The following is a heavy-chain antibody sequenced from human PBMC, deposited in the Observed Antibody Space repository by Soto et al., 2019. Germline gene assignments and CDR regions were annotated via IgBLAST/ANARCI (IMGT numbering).Heavy chain of an antibody. D-gene: IGHD1-26*01. CDR3: AKDYYPFRAYYYYGMDV. V-gene: IGHV3-43D*04. J-gene: IGHJ6*02. Sequence: GGSLRLSCAASGFTFDDYAMHWVRQAPGKGLEWVSLISWDGGSTYYADSVKGRFTISRDNSKNSLYLQMNSLRAEDTALYYCAKDYYPFRAYYYYGMDVWGQGTTVTVS. CDR2: ISWDGGST. CDR1: GFTFDDYA.